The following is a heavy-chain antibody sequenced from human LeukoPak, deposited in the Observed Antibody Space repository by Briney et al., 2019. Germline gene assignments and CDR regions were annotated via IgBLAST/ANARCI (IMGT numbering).Heavy chain of an antibody. CDR2: IYPGDSDT. D-gene: IGHD4-17*01. CDR3: ARVFDDGDNFDY. CDR1: GYSFSRYW. V-gene: IGHV5-51*01. J-gene: IGHJ4*02. Sequence: XESLKISCKGSGYSFSRYWIGWVRQMPGKALEWMGIIYPGDSDTRYSPSFQGQVSISADKSISTAYLQWSSLRASDTAMYYCARVFDDGDNFDYWGQGTLVTVSS.